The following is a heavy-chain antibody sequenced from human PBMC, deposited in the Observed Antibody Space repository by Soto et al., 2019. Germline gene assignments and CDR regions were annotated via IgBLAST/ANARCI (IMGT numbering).Heavy chain of an antibody. J-gene: IGHJ4*02. CDR3: TTGELSLYPQFDY. CDR2: IKSKTDGGTT. Sequence: GGSLRLSCAASGFTFSNAWMNWVRQAPGKGLEWVGRIKSKTDGGTTDYAAPVKGRFTISRDDSKNTLYLQMNSLKTEDTAVYYCTTGELSLYPQFDYWGQGTLVTVSS. D-gene: IGHD3-16*02. CDR1: GFTFSNAW. V-gene: IGHV3-15*07.